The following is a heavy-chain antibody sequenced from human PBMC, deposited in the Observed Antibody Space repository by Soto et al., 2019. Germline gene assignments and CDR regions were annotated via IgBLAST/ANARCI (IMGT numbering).Heavy chain of an antibody. CDR1: GGALCKYA. CDR2: IIPIFGTE. D-gene: IGHD6-13*01. V-gene: IGHV1-69*05. Sequence: GGSVEDSFKAFGGALCKYAFIWGGQAPAQGLEWMGGIIPIFGTENYAPNFQGRVTITRDTSASTAYMELSSLRSEDTAVYYCARGAAAAGMVSYYFDYWGQGTLVTVSS. J-gene: IGHJ4*02. CDR3: ARGAAAAGMVSYYFDY.